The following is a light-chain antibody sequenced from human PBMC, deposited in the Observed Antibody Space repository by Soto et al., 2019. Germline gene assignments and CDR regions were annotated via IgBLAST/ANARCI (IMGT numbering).Light chain of an antibody. CDR1: QGISSA. J-gene: IGKJ5*01. CDR3: QQFNI. CDR2: DAS. Sequence: AIQLTQSPSSLSASVGDRVTITCRASQGISSALAWYQQKPGKAPKLLIYDASSLESGVPSRFSGSGSGTDFTLTISSLQPEDFATYYCQQFNIFGQGTRLEIK. V-gene: IGKV1-13*02.